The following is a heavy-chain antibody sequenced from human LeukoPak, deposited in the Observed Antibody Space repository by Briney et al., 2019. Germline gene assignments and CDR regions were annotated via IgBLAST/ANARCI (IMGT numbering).Heavy chain of an antibody. J-gene: IGHJ4*02. Sequence: SETLSLTCTVSGGSISTSNYYWSWIRQPPGKGLEWIGEINHSGSTNYNPSLKGRVTISVDTSKNQFSLKLSSVTAADTAVYYCARLLYYDSSGAPHDYWGQGTLVTVSS. CDR1: GGSISTSNYY. V-gene: IGHV4-39*07. CDR2: INHSGST. D-gene: IGHD3-22*01. CDR3: ARLLYYDSSGAPHDY.